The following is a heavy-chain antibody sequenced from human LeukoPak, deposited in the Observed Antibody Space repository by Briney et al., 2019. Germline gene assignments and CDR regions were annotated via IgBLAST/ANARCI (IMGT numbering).Heavy chain of an antibody. CDR1: GYTFTSYG. J-gene: IGHJ4*02. V-gene: IGHV1-18*01. CDR3: ARGFPPRIYYDSSGYYSYYFDH. D-gene: IGHD3-22*01. CDR2: ISGYNGHT. Sequence: ASVKVSCKASGYTFTSYGISWVRQAPGQGLEWLGWISGYNGHTKYTQKLQGRVAMTTDTSTTTAYMEMKSLRSDDTAVYYCARGFPPRIYYDSSGYYSYYFDHWGQGTLVTVSS.